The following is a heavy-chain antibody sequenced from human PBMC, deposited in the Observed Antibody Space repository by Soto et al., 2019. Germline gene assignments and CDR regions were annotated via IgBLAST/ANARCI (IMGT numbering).Heavy chain of an antibody. V-gene: IGHV2-5*02. J-gene: IGHJ1*01. Sequence: QITLKESGPTLVKPTQTLTLTCTFSGFSLSTSGVGVGWIRQPPGKALEWLALLYWDDDKRYSPSLKSRLTITKDTSKNQVVLRMTNRDPVDTATYYCAHSPPAKVTTSAEYFKHWGQGTLVAVSS. CDR3: AHSPPAKVTTSAEYFKH. CDR2: LYWDDDK. CDR1: GFSLSTSGVG. D-gene: IGHD4-17*01.